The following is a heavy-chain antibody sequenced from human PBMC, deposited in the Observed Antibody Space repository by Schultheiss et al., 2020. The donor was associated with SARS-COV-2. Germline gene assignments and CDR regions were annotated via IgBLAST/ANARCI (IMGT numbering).Heavy chain of an antibody. CDR2: IYYSGST. V-gene: IGHV4-31*03. CDR1: GGSISSGGYY. D-gene: IGHD6-19*01. Sequence: SETLSLTCSFSGGSISSGGYYWSWIRQHPGKGLEWIGYIYYSGSTYYNPSLKSRVTISVDTSKNQFSLKLSSVTAADTAVYYCASLSGIAVAATLTTFDYWGQGTLVTVSS. J-gene: IGHJ4*02. CDR3: ASLSGIAVAATLTTFDY.